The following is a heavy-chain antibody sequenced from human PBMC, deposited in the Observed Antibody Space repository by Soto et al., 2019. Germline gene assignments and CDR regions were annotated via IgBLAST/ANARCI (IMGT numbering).Heavy chain of an antibody. Sequence: VQLVESGGGLIQPGGSLRLSCAASGFTVSSNHMTWVRQAPGRGPEWVSTIYYNGNTFYADSVKGRFTISRDNSKNMLYLQMSSLRAEDTALYYCATGGDTAKDGYWGQGTLVTVSS. CDR2: IYYNGNT. D-gene: IGHD5-18*01. CDR1: GFTVSSNH. V-gene: IGHV3-53*01. J-gene: IGHJ4*02. CDR3: ATGGDTAKDGY.